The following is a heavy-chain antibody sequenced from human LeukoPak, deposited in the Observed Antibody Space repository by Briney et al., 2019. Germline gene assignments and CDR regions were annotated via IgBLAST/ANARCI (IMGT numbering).Heavy chain of an antibody. D-gene: IGHD3-10*01. J-gene: IGHJ4*02. CDR2: IYTSGST. V-gene: IGHV4-4*07. CDR3: ARPTRGGSGNYDYFDY. Sequence: SETLSLTCTVSGGSISSYYWSWIRQPAGKGLEWIGRIYTSGSTNYNPSLKSRVTMSVDTSKNQFSLKLRSVTAADTAVYYCARPTRGGSGNYDYFDYWGQGTLVTVSS. CDR1: GGSISSYY.